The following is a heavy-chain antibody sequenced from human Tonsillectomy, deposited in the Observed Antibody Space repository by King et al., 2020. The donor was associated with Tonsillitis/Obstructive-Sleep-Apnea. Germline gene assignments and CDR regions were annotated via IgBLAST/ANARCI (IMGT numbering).Heavy chain of an antibody. CDR3: ARQDTYYYGMDV. CDR2: IDPSDSYT. Sequence: VQLVESGAEVKKPGESLRISCKGSGYSFSSYYISWVRQMPGKGLEWMGRIDPSDSYTNYSPSFQGHVTISADKSISTAYLQWSSLKASDTAMYYCARQDTYYYGMDVWGQGTTVTVSS. V-gene: IGHV5-10-1*03. J-gene: IGHJ6*02. D-gene: IGHD5-18*01. CDR1: GYSFSSYY.